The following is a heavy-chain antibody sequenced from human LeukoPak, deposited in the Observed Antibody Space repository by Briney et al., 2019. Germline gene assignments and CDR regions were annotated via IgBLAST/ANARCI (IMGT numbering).Heavy chain of an antibody. CDR2: ISYDGSNK. V-gene: IGHV3-30*04. Sequence: PGGSLRLSCAASGFTFSSYAMHWVRQAPGKGLEWVAVISYDGSNKYYADSVKGRSTISRDNSKNTLYLQMNSLRAEDTAVYYCAGSYDSSGYYLDYWGQGTLVTVSS. J-gene: IGHJ4*02. D-gene: IGHD3-22*01. CDR3: AGSYDSSGYYLDY. CDR1: GFTFSSYA.